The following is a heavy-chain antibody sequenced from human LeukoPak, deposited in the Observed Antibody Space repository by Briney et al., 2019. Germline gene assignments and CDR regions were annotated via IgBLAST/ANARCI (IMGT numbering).Heavy chain of an antibody. J-gene: IGHJ3*02. D-gene: IGHD6-19*01. Sequence: ASVKVSCKASGYTFTSYAMHWVRQAPGQRLEWMGWINAGNGNTKYSQKFQGSVTITRDTSASTAYMELSSLRSEDTAVYYCARYPVAGTSAFDIWGQGTLVTVSS. CDR2: INAGNGNT. CDR1: GYTFTSYA. V-gene: IGHV1-3*01. CDR3: ARYPVAGTSAFDI.